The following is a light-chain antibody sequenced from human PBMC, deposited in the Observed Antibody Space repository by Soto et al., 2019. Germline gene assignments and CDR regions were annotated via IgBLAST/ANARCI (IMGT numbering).Light chain of an antibody. V-gene: IGKV3-20*01. Sequence: EIVLTQSPGTLSLSPGERATLSCRASQSVTNDYVAWYQQIPGQAPRLLVYGASNRATGIPDRFSGSGSGTDVTLTINRLEPEDFAVYYCQQYGTSPYTFGQGTKVEIK. J-gene: IGKJ2*01. CDR1: QSVTNDY. CDR3: QQYGTSPYT. CDR2: GAS.